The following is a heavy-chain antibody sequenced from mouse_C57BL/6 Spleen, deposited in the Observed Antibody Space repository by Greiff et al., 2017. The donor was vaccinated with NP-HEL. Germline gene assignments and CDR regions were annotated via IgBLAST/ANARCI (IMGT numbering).Heavy chain of an antibody. Sequence: VKVVESGAELARPGASVKLSCKASGYTFTSYGISWVKQRTGQGLEWIGEIYPRSGNTYYNEKFKGKATLTADKSSSTAYMELRSLTSEDSAVYFCARGNYGSSYDYYAMDYWGQGTSVTVSS. CDR1: GYTFTSYG. V-gene: IGHV1-81*01. CDR3: ARGNYGSSYDYYAMDY. D-gene: IGHD1-1*01. CDR2: IYPRSGNT. J-gene: IGHJ4*01.